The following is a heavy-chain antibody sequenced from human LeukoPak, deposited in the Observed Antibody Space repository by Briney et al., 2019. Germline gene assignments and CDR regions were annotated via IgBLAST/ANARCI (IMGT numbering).Heavy chain of an antibody. D-gene: IGHD5-12*01. V-gene: IGHV3-23*01. CDR3: AKVLLTWITDHNAFDI. J-gene: IGHJ3*02. CDR2: VSGSGGST. CDR1: GFTFTNSA. Sequence: SGGSLRLSCAASGFTFTNSAMTWVRQAPGKGLEWVSTVSGSGGSTYYADSVKGRFTISRDNSKNTLYLQMNSLRAEDTAVYYCAKVLLTWITDHNAFDIWGQGTMVTVSS.